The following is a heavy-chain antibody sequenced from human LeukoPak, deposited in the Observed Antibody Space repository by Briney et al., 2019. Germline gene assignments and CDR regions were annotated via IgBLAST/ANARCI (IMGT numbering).Heavy chain of an antibody. CDR1: GYTFTGYY. CDR2: INPNSGGT. J-gene: IGHJ4*02. Sequence: ASVKVSCKASGYTFTGYYMHWVGQAPGQGLEWMGWINPNSGGTNYAQKFQGRVTMTRDTSISTAYMELSRLRSDDTAVYYCARDDRVDDYVWGSYRPQFDYWGQGTLVTVSS. D-gene: IGHD3-16*02. V-gene: IGHV1-2*02. CDR3: ARDDRVDDYVWGSYRPQFDY.